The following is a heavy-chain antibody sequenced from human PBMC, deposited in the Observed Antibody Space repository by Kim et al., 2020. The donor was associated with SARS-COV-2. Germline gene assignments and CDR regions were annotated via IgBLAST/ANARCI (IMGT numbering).Heavy chain of an antibody. J-gene: IGHJ4*02. D-gene: IGHD1-26*01. CDR3: ARVSVGATDPNDY. V-gene: IGHV3-21*01. Sequence: YADSVKGRFTISRDNAKNSLYLQMNSLRAEDTAVYYCARVSVGATDPNDYWGQGTLVTVSS.